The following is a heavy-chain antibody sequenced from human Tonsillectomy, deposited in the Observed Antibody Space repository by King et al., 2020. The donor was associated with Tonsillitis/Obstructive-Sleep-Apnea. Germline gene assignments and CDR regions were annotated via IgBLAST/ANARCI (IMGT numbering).Heavy chain of an antibody. CDR2: IYYSGST. J-gene: IGHJ5*02. Sequence: QLQESGPGLVKPSETLSLTCTVSGGSISSYYWSWIRQPPGKGLEGIGYIYYSGSTNYNPSLKSRVTISVDTSKNQFSLKLSSVTAAATAVFYCARVGHYADSSGSLGGWFDTWGQGTLVTVSS. CDR1: GGSISSYY. D-gene: IGHD3-22*01. CDR3: ARVGHYADSSGSLGGWFDT. V-gene: IGHV4-59*01.